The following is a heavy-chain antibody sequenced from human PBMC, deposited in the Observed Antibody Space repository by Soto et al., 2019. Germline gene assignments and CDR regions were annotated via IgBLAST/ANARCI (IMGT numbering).Heavy chain of an antibody. J-gene: IGHJ6*03. CDR3: ARGIQYLYYYYYMDV. CDR2: ISSSSSYI. D-gene: IGHD4-4*01. V-gene: IGHV3-21*01. Sequence: GSLRLSCAASGFTFSSYSMNWVRQAPGKGLEWVSSISSSSSYIYYADSVKGRFTISRDNAKNSLYLQMNSLRAEDTAVYYCARGIQYLYYYYYMDVWGKGTTVTVSS. CDR1: GFTFSSYS.